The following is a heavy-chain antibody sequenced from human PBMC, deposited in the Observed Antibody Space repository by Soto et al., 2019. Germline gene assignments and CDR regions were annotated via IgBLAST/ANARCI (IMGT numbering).Heavy chain of an antibody. CDR1: GGTFSSYT. CDR2: IISILGIA. V-gene: IGHV1-69*02. CDR3: ATSTDREFDY. J-gene: IGHJ4*02. Sequence: SVKVSCKASGGTFSSYTISWVRQAPGQGLEWMGRIISILGIANYAQKFHGRVMITADKSTSTAYMELSILRSEDTAVYYCATSTDREFDYWGQGTLVTVSS.